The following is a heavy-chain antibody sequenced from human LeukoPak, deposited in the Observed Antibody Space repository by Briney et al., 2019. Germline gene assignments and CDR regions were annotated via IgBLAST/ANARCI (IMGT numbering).Heavy chain of an antibody. Sequence: GGSLRLSCAASGFTFSSYSMNWVRQAPGKGLEWVSSISSSSSYIYYADSVKGRFTISRDNSKNTVYLQMNSLRAEDTAVYYCARDPMTAAGSKDGMDVWGQGTTVTVSS. V-gene: IGHV3-21*01. J-gene: IGHJ6*02. CDR1: GFTFSSYS. CDR3: ARDPMTAAGSKDGMDV. CDR2: ISSSSSYI. D-gene: IGHD6-13*01.